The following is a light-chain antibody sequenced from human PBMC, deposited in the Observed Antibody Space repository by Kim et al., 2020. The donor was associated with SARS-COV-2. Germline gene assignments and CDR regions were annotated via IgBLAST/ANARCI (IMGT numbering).Light chain of an antibody. J-gene: IGKJ2*03. CDR1: QPVLYNSNNKNY. Sequence: DIVMTQSPDSLAVSLGERATLNCKSSQPVLYNSNNKNYLAWYQQKPGQAPKLLIYWASIRESGVSDRFSGRGSKTDFTLTISSLQAEDVAVYYCQQYYSTPPSFGQGTKLEIK. V-gene: IGKV4-1*01. CDR3: QQYYSTPPS. CDR2: WAS.